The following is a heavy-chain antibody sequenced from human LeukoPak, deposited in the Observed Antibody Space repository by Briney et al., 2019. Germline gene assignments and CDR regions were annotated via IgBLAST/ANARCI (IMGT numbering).Heavy chain of an antibody. CDR1: GFTLINYA. Sequence: GGSLRLSCAGSGFTLINYAMTWVRQAPGKGLEWVSSVSGSGRNTFYPDSVEGRFTISRDNSKNTVYQQMNSLRADDTAVYYCVRSRRVGANQRGLFDYWGQGTLVTVSP. CDR2: VSGSGRNT. D-gene: IGHD1-26*01. CDR3: VRSRRVGANQRGLFDY. J-gene: IGHJ4*02. V-gene: IGHV3-23*01.